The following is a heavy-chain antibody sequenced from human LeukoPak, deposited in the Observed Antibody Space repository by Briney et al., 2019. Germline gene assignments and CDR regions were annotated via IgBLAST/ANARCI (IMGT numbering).Heavy chain of an antibody. V-gene: IGHV2-5*02. J-gene: IGHJ4*02. CDR1: GFSLSTSGGG. CDR2: IYWDDDK. Sequence: KESGPTLVKPTQTLTLTCTFCGFSLSTSGGGVGWIRQPPGKALEWLALIYWDDDKRYSPSLKSRLTITKDTSKNQVVLTMTNMDPVDTATYYCAHRRTDSSSWYECYFDYWGQGTLVTVSS. D-gene: IGHD6-13*01. CDR3: AHRRTDSSSWYECYFDY.